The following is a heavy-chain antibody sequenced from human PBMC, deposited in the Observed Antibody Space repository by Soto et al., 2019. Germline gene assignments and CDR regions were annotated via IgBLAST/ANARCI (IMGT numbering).Heavy chain of an antibody. CDR3: ARVDSSWAFLDY. V-gene: IGHV4-31*03. D-gene: IGHD6-13*01. J-gene: IGHJ4*02. CDR1: GGSISSDNKY. Sequence: QVQLQESGPGLVKPSQTLSLTCTVSGGSISSDNKYWSWIRQQPGKGLEWIGNIYYSGSTYRNPSLKSRLTISVDTSKNQFSLRLTSVTAADTAVYYCARVDSSWAFLDYWGQGALVTVSS. CDR2: IYYSGST.